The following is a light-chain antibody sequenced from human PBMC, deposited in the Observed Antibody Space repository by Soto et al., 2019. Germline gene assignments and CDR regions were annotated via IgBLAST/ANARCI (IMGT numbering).Light chain of an antibody. V-gene: IGKV1-5*03. J-gene: IGKJ5*01. Sequence: DIQMTQSPSTLSASVGDRVTITCRASQSISSWLAWYQQEPGKAPKLLIYKASSLESGVPSRFSGSGSGTEFTLTISSLQPDDFATYYCQQYNSYPRSTFGQGTRLEIK. CDR1: QSISSW. CDR2: KAS. CDR3: QQYNSYPRST.